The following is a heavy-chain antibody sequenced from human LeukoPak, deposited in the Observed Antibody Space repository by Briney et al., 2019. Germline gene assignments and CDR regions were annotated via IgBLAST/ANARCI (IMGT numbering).Heavy chain of an antibody. CDR2: ISGSADNT. CDR3: AKRTPYTGSSQSFDY. D-gene: IGHD1-26*01. V-gene: IGHV3-23*01. J-gene: IGHJ4*02. Sequence: GGSLRLSCVASGFTFSDYAMSWVRQAPGKGLEWVSAISGSADNTYYADSVKGRFAISRDNSKNTLYLQLSTLRANDTAVYYCAKRTPYTGSSQSFDYWGQGTLVTVSS. CDR1: GFTFSDYA.